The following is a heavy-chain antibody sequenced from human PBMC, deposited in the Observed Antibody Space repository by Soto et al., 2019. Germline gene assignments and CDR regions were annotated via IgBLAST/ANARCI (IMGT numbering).Heavy chain of an antibody. D-gene: IGHD6-13*01. CDR3: AKDSRSWYDNWFDP. Sequence: EVQLLESGGGLVQPGGSLRLSCAASGFTFSSYAMSWVRQAPGKGLEWVSAISGSGGSTYYADSVKGRFTISRDNSKNTLYLQMSSLSAEDTAVYYCAKDSRSWYDNWFDPWGQGALVTVSS. CDR1: GFTFSSYA. V-gene: IGHV3-23*01. J-gene: IGHJ5*02. CDR2: ISGSGGST.